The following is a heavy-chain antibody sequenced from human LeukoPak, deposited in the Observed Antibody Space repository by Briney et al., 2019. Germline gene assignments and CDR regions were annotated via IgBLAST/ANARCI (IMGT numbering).Heavy chain of an antibody. V-gene: IGHV1-8*01. Sequence: ASVKVSCKASGYTFISYDINWVRQATGQGLEWMGWMNPNSGSTLYAQKFQGRVTITRNTSISTAYMELSSLRTEDTAVYYCARGRITIFGVDLDAFDIWGQGTMVTVSS. CDR3: ARGRITIFGVDLDAFDI. CDR1: GYTFISYD. CDR2: MNPNSGST. J-gene: IGHJ3*02. D-gene: IGHD3-3*01.